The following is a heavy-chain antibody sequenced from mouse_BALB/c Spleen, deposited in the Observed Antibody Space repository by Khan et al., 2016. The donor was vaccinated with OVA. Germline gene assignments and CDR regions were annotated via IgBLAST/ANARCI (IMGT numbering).Heavy chain of an antibody. Sequence: EVELVESGGDLVKSGGSLKVSCAASGFTFSSYGMSWVRQTPDKRLEWVATISSGGRYTYFPDSVKGRFTISRDNAKNTLYLQMSSLKSADTAMYYCARAYYGNDYYAMDYWGQGTSVTVSS. V-gene: IGHV5-6*01. CDR2: ISSGGRYT. J-gene: IGHJ4*01. D-gene: IGHD2-10*01. CDR1: GFTFSSYG. CDR3: ARAYYGNDYYAMDY.